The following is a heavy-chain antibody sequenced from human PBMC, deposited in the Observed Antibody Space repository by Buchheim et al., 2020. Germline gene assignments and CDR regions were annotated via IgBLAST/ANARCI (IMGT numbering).Heavy chain of an antibody. CDR1: GFTFSTYA. CDR2: IGASGGST. V-gene: IGHV3-23*01. Sequence: EVQLLESGGGLVQPGGSLRLSCAASGFTFSTYAMSWVRQAPGKGLEWVSAIGASGGSTDYADSVKGRFTISRDNSKNTLYLQMNSLRAADTAVYYCAKVLDRSHLRWLQPNFNYWGQGTL. J-gene: IGHJ4*02. D-gene: IGHD5-24*01. CDR3: AKVLDRSHLRWLQPNFNY.